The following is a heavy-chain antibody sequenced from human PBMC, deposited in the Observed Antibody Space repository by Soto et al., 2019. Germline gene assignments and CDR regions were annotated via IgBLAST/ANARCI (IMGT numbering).Heavy chain of an antibody. V-gene: IGHV3-66*01. CDR3: ASAIVATIYYYYGMDV. Sequence: GGSLILSCAASGFTVSSNYMSWVRQAPGKGLEWVSVIYSGGSTYYADSVKGRFTISRDNSKNTLYLQMNSLRAEDTAVYYCASAIVATIYYYYGMDVWGQGTTVTVSS. CDR1: GFTVSSNY. J-gene: IGHJ6*02. CDR2: IYSGGST. D-gene: IGHD5-12*01.